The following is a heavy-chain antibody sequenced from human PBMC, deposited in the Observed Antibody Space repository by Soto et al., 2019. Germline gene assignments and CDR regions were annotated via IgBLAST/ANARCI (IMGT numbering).Heavy chain of an antibody. CDR2: SNSNGDKT. D-gene: IGHD3-10*01. J-gene: IGHJ5*02. CDR1: GFTFDDYG. V-gene: IGHV3-20*01. Sequence: EVQLVESGGGVVWPGGSLRLSCAASGFTFDDYGISWVRQVPGKGLEWVSGSNSNGDKTGYADSVKGRFTISRDNAKNSLYLQMNSLRVEDTALYHCAREYGSGSSPPWFDPWGQGTLVTVSS. CDR3: AREYGSGSSPPWFDP.